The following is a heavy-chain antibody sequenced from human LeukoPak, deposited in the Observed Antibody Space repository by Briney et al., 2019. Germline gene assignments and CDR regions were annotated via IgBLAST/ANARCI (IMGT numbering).Heavy chain of an antibody. Sequence: GESLKISCKGSGYSFTSYWIGWVRQMPGKGLEWMGIIYPGDSYTKYSPSFQGQVIISADKSINTAYLQWSSLKASDTAIYYCARHRVFDGSTYYYYYMDVWGKGTTVTVSS. D-gene: IGHD5-24*01. J-gene: IGHJ6*03. V-gene: IGHV5-51*01. CDR3: ARHRVFDGSTYYYYYMDV. CDR2: IYPGDSYT. CDR1: GYSFTSYW.